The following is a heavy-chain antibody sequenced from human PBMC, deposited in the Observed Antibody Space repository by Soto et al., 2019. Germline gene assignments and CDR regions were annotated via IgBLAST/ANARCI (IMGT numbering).Heavy chain of an antibody. CDR3: ARHHGPTTSENWFDP. J-gene: IGHJ5*02. Sequence: ASVKVSCKASGYTFFTYDISWMRQSPVQGLEWMGWIRTYSGDRKYAQKFQGRVTMTTDASRTTACLELRSLRSDNTAVYYCARHHGPTTSENWFDPWGQGTLVAIAS. CDR2: IRTYSGDR. CDR1: GYTFFTYD. D-gene: IGHD5-12*01. V-gene: IGHV1-18*01.